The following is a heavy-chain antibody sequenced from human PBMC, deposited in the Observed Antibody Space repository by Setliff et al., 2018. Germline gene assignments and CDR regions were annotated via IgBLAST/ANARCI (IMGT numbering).Heavy chain of an antibody. Sequence: GGSLSLSCAASGLTFTSKWMHWVRQAPGKGLVWVSRINGDGSITSYADSVRGRFTISRDSSKNTLYPQMNSLRLEDTAVYYCLVAYTSSWYSSGFDPWGQGTLVTVSS. V-gene: IGHV3-74*01. CDR2: INGDGSIT. CDR3: LVAYTSSWYSSGFDP. D-gene: IGHD6-13*01. J-gene: IGHJ5*02. CDR1: GLTFTSKW.